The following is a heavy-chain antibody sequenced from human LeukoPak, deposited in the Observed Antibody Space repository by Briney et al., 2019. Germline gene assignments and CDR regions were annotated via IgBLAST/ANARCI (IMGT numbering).Heavy chain of an antibody. CDR3: AREGVLLDYYYYYMDV. J-gene: IGHJ6*03. CDR2: IYYSGST. D-gene: IGHD2-8*01. CDR1: GDSISSSSYH. V-gene: IGHV4-39*07. Sequence: SETLSLTCTVSGDSISSSSYHWGWIRQPPGKGLEWIGSIYYSGSTYYNPSLKSRVTISVDTSKNQFSLKLSSVTAADTAVYYCAREGVLLDYYYYYMDVWGKGTTVTISS.